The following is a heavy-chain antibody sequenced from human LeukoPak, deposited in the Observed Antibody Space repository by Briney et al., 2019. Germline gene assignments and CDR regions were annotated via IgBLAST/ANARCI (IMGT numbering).Heavy chain of an antibody. V-gene: IGHV4-34*01. D-gene: IGHD6-13*01. CDR3: ASGRRVRFWVAAAAYGMDV. CDR1: GGSFSGYY. CDR2: INHSGST. Sequence: SETLSLTCAVYGGSFSGYYWSWIRQPPGKGLEWLGGINHSGSTNYNPSLKSRVTISVDTSKNQFSLKLSSVTAADTAVYYCASGRRVRFWVAAAAYGMDVWGQGTTVTVSS. J-gene: IGHJ6*02.